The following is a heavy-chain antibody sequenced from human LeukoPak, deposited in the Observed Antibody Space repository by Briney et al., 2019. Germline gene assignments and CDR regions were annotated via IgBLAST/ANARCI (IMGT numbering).Heavy chain of an antibody. CDR3: VKGRGWFCDY. D-gene: IGHD6-19*01. Sequence: GGSLRLSCAASGFTFSSYAMSWVRQAPGKGLEWVSAISGSGGSTYYADSVKGRFTFSRDNSKNTLYLEMNSLRPEDTAVYFCVKGRGWFCDYWGQGLLVTVSS. J-gene: IGHJ4*02. CDR1: GFTFSSYA. V-gene: IGHV3-23*01. CDR2: ISGSGGST.